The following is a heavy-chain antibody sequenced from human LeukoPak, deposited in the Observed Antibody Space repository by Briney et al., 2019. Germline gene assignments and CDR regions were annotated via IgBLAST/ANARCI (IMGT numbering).Heavy chain of an antibody. Sequence: KPGGSLRLSCAASGFTFNIYTINWVRQAPGKRLEWVSSISSRGTNIYYADSLKGRFTVSRDNAKNSLFLQMNSLRAEDTAVYYCARVAGYCDSTSNCYSDYWGQGTLVTVSS. V-gene: IGHV3-21*01. J-gene: IGHJ4*02. CDR3: ARVAGYCDSTSNCYSDY. D-gene: IGHD2-2*01. CDR2: ISSRGTNI. CDR1: GFTFNIYT.